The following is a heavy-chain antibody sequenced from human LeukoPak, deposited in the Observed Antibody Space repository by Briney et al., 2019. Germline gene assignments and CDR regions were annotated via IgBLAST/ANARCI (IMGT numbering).Heavy chain of an antibody. CDR1: GGSISSGPYY. V-gene: IGHV4-39*01. D-gene: IGHD3-3*01. CDR2: IYYGENT. Sequence: SETLSLTFTVSGGSISSGPYYWGWIRQPPGKGLEWIGNIYYGENTYYNPSLKSRVTISIDTSKNQFYLKLSSLTAADTAVYYCARGGRMEWLLPDVWGKGTTVTVSS. CDR3: ARGGRMEWLLPDV. J-gene: IGHJ6*04.